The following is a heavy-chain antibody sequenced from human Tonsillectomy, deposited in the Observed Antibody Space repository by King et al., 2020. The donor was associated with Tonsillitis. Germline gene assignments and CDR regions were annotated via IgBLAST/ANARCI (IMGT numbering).Heavy chain of an antibody. CDR1: GFTFSDCG. CDR3: AGEGGAPYCSSASCSADY. Sequence: VQLVESGGGVVQPGRSLRLSCAASGFTFSDCGMHWVRQAPGKGLDWVAAISYDGSDKDYGDSVRGRFTISRDNSRNTLYLQVNSLRADDTAVYYCAGEGGAPYCSSASCSADYWGQGTLVTVSS. CDR2: ISYDGSDK. J-gene: IGHJ4*02. D-gene: IGHD2-2*01. V-gene: IGHV3-30*03.